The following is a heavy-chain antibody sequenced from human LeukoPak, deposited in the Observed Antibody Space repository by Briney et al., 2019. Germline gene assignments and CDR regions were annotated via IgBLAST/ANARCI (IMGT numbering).Heavy chain of an antibody. CDR2: IYYSGST. D-gene: IGHD6-19*01. Sequence: PSETLCLTCTVSGGSISSYYWSWIRQPPGKGLEWIGYIYYSGSTNYNPSLKSRVTISVDTSKNQFSLKLSSVTTADTAVYYCARDQGWSWWFEPWGQGTLVTDSS. CDR1: GGSISSYY. CDR3: ARDQGWSWWFEP. J-gene: IGHJ5*02. V-gene: IGHV4-59*01.